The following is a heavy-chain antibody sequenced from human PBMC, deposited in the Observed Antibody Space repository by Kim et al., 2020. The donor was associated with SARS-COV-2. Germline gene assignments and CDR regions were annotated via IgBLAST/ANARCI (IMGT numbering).Heavy chain of an antibody. J-gene: IGHJ6*02. V-gene: IGHV3-33*05. D-gene: IGHD2-15*01. Sequence: GGSLRLSCAASGFTFSSYGMHWVRQAPGKGLEWVAVISYDGSNKYYADSVKGRFTISRDNSKNTLYLQMNSLRAEDTAVYYCARDHDVVVVAATYYGMDGWGQGTTVTVSS. CDR3: ARDHDVVVVAATYYGMDG. CDR2: ISYDGSNK. CDR1: GFTFSSYG.